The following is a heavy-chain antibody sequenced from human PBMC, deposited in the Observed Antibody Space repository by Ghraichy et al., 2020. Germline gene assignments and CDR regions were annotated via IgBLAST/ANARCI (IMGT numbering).Heavy chain of an antibody. CDR1: GFTFSSYS. J-gene: IGHJ4*02. D-gene: IGHD3-22*01. CDR3: ARADRSSGPFDY. Sequence: GSLRLSCAASGFTFSSYSMNWVRQAPGKGLEWVSSISSSSSYIYYADSVKGRFTISRDNAKNSLYLQMNSLRAEDTAVYYCARADRSSGPFDYWGQGTLVTVSS. CDR2: ISSSSSYI. V-gene: IGHV3-21*01.